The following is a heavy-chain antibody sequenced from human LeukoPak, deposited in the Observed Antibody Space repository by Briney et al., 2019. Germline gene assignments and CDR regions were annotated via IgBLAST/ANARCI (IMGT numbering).Heavy chain of an antibody. CDR2: IYTSGST. Sequence: PSETLSLTCTVSGGSISSGSYYWSWIRQPAGKGLEWIGRIYTSGSTNYNPSLKSRVTISVDTSKNQFSLKLSSVTAADTAVYYCARVGDCSSTSCQGWFDPWGQGTLVTVSS. J-gene: IGHJ5*02. CDR3: ARVGDCSSTSCQGWFDP. V-gene: IGHV4-61*02. D-gene: IGHD2-2*01. CDR1: GGSISSGSYY.